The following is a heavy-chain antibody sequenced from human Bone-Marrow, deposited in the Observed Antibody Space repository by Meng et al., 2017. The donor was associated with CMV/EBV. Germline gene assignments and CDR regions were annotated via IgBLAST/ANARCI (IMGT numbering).Heavy chain of an antibody. V-gene: IGHV1-46*01. Sequence: ASVKVSCKASGYTFTSYYMHWVRQAPGQGLEWMGIINPSGGNTSYAQKFQDRVTLTRDTSTSTAYMELRSLRSDDTAVYYCARDPGAYYDFWSGWDYWGQGTLVTVSS. CDR1: GYTFTSYY. CDR3: ARDPGAYYDFWSGWDY. CDR2: INPSGGNT. J-gene: IGHJ4*02. D-gene: IGHD3-3*01.